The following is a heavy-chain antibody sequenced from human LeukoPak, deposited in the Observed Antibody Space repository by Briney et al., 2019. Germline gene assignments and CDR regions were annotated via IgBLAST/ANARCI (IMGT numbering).Heavy chain of an antibody. Sequence: GGSLRLSCAASGFTFSSYSMNWVRQAPGKGLEWVSYISSSSSTIYYADSVKGRFTISRDNAKNSLYLQMNSLRAEDTAVYYCARDLGPHSGSYILDIWGQGTMVTVSS. D-gene: IGHD1-26*01. V-gene: IGHV3-48*01. CDR1: GFTFSSYS. J-gene: IGHJ3*02. CDR3: ARDLGPHSGSYILDI. CDR2: ISSSSSTI.